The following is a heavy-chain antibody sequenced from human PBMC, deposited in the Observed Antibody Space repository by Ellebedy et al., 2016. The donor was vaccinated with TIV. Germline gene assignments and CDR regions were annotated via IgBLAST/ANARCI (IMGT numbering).Heavy chain of an antibody. Sequence: GESLKISCAASGFTVSSVYVSWVRQAPGKGLEWLSVIYCDAATDYADSVKGRFTISRDNSKNTLYLQMNSLRAEDTAVYYCARGFRFGMDVWGQGTTVTVSS. D-gene: IGHD3-10*01. J-gene: IGHJ6*02. CDR1: GFTVSSVY. CDR3: ARGFRFGMDV. CDR2: IYCDAAT. V-gene: IGHV3-66*01.